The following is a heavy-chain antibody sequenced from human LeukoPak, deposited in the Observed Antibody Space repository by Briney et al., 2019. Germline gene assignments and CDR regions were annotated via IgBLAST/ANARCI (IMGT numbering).Heavy chain of an antibody. CDR1: GGSITSYY. CDR2: IYYSGST. D-gene: IGHD5-18*01. Sequence: PSETLSLTCTVSGGSITSYYWTWIRQPPGKGLEWIGSIYYSGSTNYNPSLKSRVTISVDTSKNQFSLKLSSVTAADTALYYCARENGYRYDCWGQGTLVTVSS. J-gene: IGHJ4*02. CDR3: ARENGYRYDC. V-gene: IGHV4-59*01.